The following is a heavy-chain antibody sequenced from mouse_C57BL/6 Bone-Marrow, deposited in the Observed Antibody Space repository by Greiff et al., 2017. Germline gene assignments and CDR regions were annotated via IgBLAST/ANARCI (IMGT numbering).Heavy chain of an antibody. V-gene: IGHV1-69*01. CDR1: GYTFTSYW. Sequence: QVQLKQSGAELVMPGASVKLSCKASGYTFTSYWMHWVKQRPGQGLEWIGEIDPSDSYTNYNQKFKGKATLTVDTSSSTAYMELHILTSEASAVYFCARLEFDGSGGDWYFDVWGTGTTVTVSS. CDR3: ARLEFDGSGGDWYFDV. D-gene: IGHD1-1*01. J-gene: IGHJ1*03. CDR2: IDPSDSYT.